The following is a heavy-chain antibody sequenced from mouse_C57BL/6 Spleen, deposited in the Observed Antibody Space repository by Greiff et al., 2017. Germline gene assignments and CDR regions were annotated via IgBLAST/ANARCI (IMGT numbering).Heavy chain of an antibody. CDR2: IYWDDDK. CDR1: GFSLSTSGMG. D-gene: IGHD1-1*01. J-gene: IGHJ4*01. Sequence: QVQLKESGPGILQSSQTLSLTCSFSGFSLSTSGMGVSWIRQPSGKGLEWLAHIYWDDDKRYNPSLKSRLTISKDTSRNQVFLKITSVDTADTATYYCARRGYYGSSYEGYYAMDYWGQGTSVTVSS. V-gene: IGHV8-12*01. CDR3: ARRGYYGSSYEGYYAMDY.